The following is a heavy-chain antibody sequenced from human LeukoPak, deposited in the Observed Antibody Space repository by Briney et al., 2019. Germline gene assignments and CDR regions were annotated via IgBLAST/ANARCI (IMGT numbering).Heavy chain of an antibody. D-gene: IGHD1-7*01. J-gene: IGHJ4*02. CDR2: IRSSSSTI. V-gene: IGHV3-48*04. CDR1: GFTFSSYS. CDR3: ARMNYISSGWGAPFDY. Sequence: GGSLRLSCTASGFTFSSYSMNCVRQAPGKGLEWISYIRSSSSTIYYADSMKGRFTISRDNAKNSLYLQMNSLRAEDTAVYYCARMNYISSGWGAPFDYWGQGTLVTVSS.